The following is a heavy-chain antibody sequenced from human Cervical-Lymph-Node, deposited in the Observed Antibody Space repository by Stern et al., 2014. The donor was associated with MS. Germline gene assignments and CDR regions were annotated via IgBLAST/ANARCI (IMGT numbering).Heavy chain of an antibody. V-gene: IGHV4-59*08. CDR1: GGSISSRY. CDR3: ARLSTAVDF. J-gene: IGHJ4*02. Sequence: VQLVESGPGLVKPSETLSLTCAVSGGSISSRYWGWIRQPPGKGLEWIGLISHSGDTKYNPSLKSPVTLSLDTSKNQFSLKVPSVTAADTAVYYCARLSTAVDFWGQGTLVTVSS. CDR2: ISHSGDT.